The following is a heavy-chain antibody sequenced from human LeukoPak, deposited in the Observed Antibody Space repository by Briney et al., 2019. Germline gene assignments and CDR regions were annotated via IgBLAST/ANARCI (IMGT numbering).Heavy chain of an antibody. CDR2: MNPNSGNT. D-gene: IGHD3-22*01. J-gene: IGHJ4*02. CDR1: GYTFTSYD. CDR3: ARGTNRIQLWKADMIVVVITGVPFDY. Sequence: GASVKVSCKASGYTFTSYDINWVRQATGQGLEWMGWMNPNSGNTGYAQKFQGRVTMTRNTSISTAYMELSSLRSEDTAVYYCARGTNRIQLWKADMIVVVITGVPFDYWGQGTLVTVSS. V-gene: IGHV1-8*01.